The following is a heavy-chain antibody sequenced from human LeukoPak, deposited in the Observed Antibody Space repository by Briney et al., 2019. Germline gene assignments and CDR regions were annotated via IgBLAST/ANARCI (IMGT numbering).Heavy chain of an antibody. CDR3: ARARVGQLAAFDI. CDR1: GYTFTGYY. J-gene: IGHJ3*02. V-gene: IGHV1-18*04. D-gene: IGHD6-13*01. CDR2: ISAYNGNT. Sequence: ASVKVSCKASGYTFTGYYMHWVRQAPGQGLEWMGWISAYNGNTNYAQKLQGRVTMTTDTSTSTAYMELRSLRSDDTAVYYCARARVGQLAAFDIWGQGTMVTVSS.